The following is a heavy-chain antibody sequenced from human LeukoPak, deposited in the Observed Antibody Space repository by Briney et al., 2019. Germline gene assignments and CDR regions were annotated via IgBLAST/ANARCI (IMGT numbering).Heavy chain of an antibody. V-gene: IGHV3-30-3*01. CDR2: ISYDGSNK. CDR3: AREGEPAGVVLFDY. D-gene: IGHD1-14*01. J-gene: IGHJ4*02. CDR1: GFTFSSYA. Sequence: GGSLRLSCAASGFTFSSYAMHWVRQAPGKGLEWVAVISYDGSNKYYADSVKGRFTISRDNSKNTLYLQMNSLRAEDTAVYYCAREGEPAGVVLFDYWGQGTLVTVSS.